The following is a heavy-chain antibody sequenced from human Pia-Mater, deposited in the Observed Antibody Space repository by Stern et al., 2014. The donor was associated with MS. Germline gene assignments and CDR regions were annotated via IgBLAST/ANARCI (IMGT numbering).Heavy chain of an antibody. CDR1: GFSLSTSGAG. V-gene: IGHV2-5*02. CDR3: AHLFSDASSSWFDP. J-gene: IGHJ5*02. CDR2: IYWDEEK. Sequence: QITLKESGPTLVKPTQTLTLTCTFSGFSLSTSGAGVTWIRQPPGKALEXLAVIYWDEEKGFSPSLKTRLTITRGTSKSQVVLTMTSMDPLDTATYYCAHLFSDASSSWFDPWGQGTLVTVSS. D-gene: IGHD6-6*01.